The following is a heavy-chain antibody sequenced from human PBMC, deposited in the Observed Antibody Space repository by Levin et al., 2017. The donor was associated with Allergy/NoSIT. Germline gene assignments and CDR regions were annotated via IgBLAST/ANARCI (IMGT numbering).Heavy chain of an antibody. CDR3: AKVVSHLRNYYDFWSGPFDY. CDR1: GFTFSSYA. V-gene: IGHV3-23*01. CDR2: ISGSGGST. J-gene: IGHJ4*02. Sequence: SCAASGFTFSSYAMSWVRQAPGKGLEWVSAISGSGGSTYYADSVKGRFTISRDNSKNTLYLQMNSLRAEDTAVYYCAKVVSHLRNYYDFWSGPFDYWGQGTLVTVSS. D-gene: IGHD3-3*01.